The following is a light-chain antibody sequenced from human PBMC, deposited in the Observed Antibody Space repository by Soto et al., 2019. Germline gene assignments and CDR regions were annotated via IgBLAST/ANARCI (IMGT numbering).Light chain of an antibody. CDR1: SSDVGGYNF. Sequence: QSALTQPASVSGSPGQSITISCTGTSSDVGGYNFDSWYQQHPGKAPKLMIYDVSNRPSGVPNRFSGSKSGNTASLTISGLQAEDEADYYCNSCTSSNTYVFGTGTKLTVL. V-gene: IGLV2-14*03. J-gene: IGLJ1*01. CDR2: DVS. CDR3: NSCTSSNTYV.